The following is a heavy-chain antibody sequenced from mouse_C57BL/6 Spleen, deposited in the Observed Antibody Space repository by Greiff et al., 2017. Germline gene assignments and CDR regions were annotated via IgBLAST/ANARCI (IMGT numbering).Heavy chain of an antibody. V-gene: IGHV1-82*01. CDR2: IYPGDGDT. CDR3: ASRGNPYAMDY. CDR1: GYAFSSSW. Sequence: QVHVKQSGPELVKPGASVKISCKASGYAFSSSWMNWVKQRPGKGLEWIGRIYPGDGDTNYNGKFKGKATLTADKSSSTAYMQLSSLTSEDSAVYFCASRGNPYAMDYWGQGTSVTVSS. D-gene: IGHD2-1*01. J-gene: IGHJ4*01.